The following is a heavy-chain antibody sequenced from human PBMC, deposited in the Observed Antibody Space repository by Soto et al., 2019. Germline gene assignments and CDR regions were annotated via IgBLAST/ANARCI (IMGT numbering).Heavy chain of an antibody. CDR2: ISAYNGNT. V-gene: IGHV1-18*01. CDR3: ARDLPVEEVSSRAGLFDY. CDR1: GYTFTSYG. Sequence: QVPLVQSGAEVKKPGASVKVSCKASGYTFTSYGISWVRQAPGQGLEWMGWISAYNGNTNYAQKLQGRVTMTTDTSTSTAYMELRSLRSDDTAVYYCARDLPVEEVSSRAGLFDYWGQGTLVTVSS. J-gene: IGHJ4*02.